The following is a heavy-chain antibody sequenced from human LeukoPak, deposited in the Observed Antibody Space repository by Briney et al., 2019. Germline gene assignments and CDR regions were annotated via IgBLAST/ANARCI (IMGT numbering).Heavy chain of an antibody. CDR3: ARHKYYDSSFDY. V-gene: IGHV4-38-2*01. CDR1: GYSISSGYY. Sequence: SETLSLTCAVSGYSISSGYYWGWIRQPPGKGPEWIGSIYHSGSTYYNPSLKSRVTISVDTSKNQFSLKLSSVTAADTAVYYCARHKYYDSSFDYWGQGTLVTVSS. J-gene: IGHJ4*02. D-gene: IGHD3-22*01. CDR2: IYHSGST.